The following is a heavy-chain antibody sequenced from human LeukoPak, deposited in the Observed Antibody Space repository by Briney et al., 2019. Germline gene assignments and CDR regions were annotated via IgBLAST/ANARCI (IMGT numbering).Heavy chain of an antibody. CDR2: IYNDGST. CDR1: GFTVSSNY. D-gene: IGHD6-13*01. Sequence: GGSLRLSCAVSGFTVSSNYMSWVRQAPGKGLEWVSVIYNDGSTFYADSVKGRFTISRDNSKNTLYLQMNSLRAEDTAVYYCGITGESSNWALYFDYWGQGTLVTVSS. V-gene: IGHV3-53*01. J-gene: IGHJ4*02. CDR3: GITGESSNWALYFDY.